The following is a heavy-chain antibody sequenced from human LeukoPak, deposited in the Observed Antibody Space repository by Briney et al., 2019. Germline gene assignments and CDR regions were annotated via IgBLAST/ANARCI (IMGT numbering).Heavy chain of an antibody. J-gene: IGHJ3*02. CDR3: ARASPAYYYGSGSFNSDRAFDI. CDR1: GGTFSSYT. Sequence: ASVKVSCKASGGTFSSYTISWVRQAPGQGLEWMGRIIPILGIANYAQKFQGRVTITADKSTSTAYMELSSLRSEDTAVYYCARASPAYYYGSGSFNSDRAFDIWGQGTMVTVSS. CDR2: IIPILGIA. D-gene: IGHD3-10*01. V-gene: IGHV1-69*02.